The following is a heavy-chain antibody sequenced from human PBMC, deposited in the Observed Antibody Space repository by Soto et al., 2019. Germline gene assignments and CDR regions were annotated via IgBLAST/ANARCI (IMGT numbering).Heavy chain of an antibody. J-gene: IGHJ4*02. CDR2: IYYSGST. CDR1: GGSISSYY. Sequence: QVQLQESGPGLVKPSETLSLTCTVSGGSISSYYWSWIRQPPGKGLEWIGYIYYSGSTNYNPSLKSRVTISVDTSKNQFSLKLRSVTAADTAVYYCARQGAAAGTFQLDYWGQGTLVTVSS. V-gene: IGHV4-59*08. CDR3: ARQGAAAGTFQLDY. D-gene: IGHD6-13*01.